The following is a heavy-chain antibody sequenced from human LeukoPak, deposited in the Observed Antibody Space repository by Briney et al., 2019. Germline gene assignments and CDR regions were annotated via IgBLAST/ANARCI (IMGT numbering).Heavy chain of an antibody. Sequence: ASVKVSCKASGYTFTGYYMHWVRQAPGQGLEWMGWINPYSGDTKYAQKFQGRVTMTRDTSISTAYMELSRLRSDDTAVYYCARGRDGYNFRIDYWGQGTLVTVSS. V-gene: IGHV1-2*02. D-gene: IGHD5-24*01. J-gene: IGHJ4*02. CDR2: INPYSGDT. CDR1: GYTFTGYY. CDR3: ARGRDGYNFRIDY.